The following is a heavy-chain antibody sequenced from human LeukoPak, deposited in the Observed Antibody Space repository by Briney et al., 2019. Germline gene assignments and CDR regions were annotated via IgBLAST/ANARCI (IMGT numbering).Heavy chain of an antibody. V-gene: IGHV3-11*04. CDR1: GFTFSDYY. CDR3: AGDRKLWFGELIDY. D-gene: IGHD3-10*01. CDR2: IRSSGSTI. J-gene: IGHJ4*02. Sequence: GGSLRLSCAASGFTFSDYYMSWIRQAPGKGLEWVSYIRSSGSTIYYADSVKGRFTISRDNAKNSLYLQMNSLRAEDTAVYYCAGDRKLWFGELIDYWGQGTLVTVSS.